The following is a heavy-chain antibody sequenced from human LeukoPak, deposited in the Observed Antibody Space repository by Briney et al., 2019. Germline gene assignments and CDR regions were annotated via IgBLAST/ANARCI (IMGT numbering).Heavy chain of an antibody. V-gene: IGHV1-8*02. J-gene: IGHJ5*02. D-gene: IGHD4-17*01. CDR3: ARGGEYP. CDR1: GYTFTGYY. Sequence: ASVKVSCTASGYTFTGYYMHWVRQAPGQGLEWMGWMNPNSGNTGYAQKFQGRVTMTRNTSISTAYMELSSLRSEDTAVYYCARGGEYPWGQGTLVTVSS. CDR2: MNPNSGNT.